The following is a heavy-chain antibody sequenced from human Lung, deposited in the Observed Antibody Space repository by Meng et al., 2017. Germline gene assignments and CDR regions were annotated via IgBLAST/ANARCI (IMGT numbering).Heavy chain of an antibody. J-gene: IGHJ4*02. CDR3: ASAMGNYVPATNEWTPSYFDY. Sequence: QVQLVQSGAEVKKPGSSVKVACKASGVTVSRYSFSWVRQAPGQGLEWMGRIIPILERANYAQKFQGRVTITADISTTTACMEMRSLRSEDTAVYYCASAMGNYVPATNEWTPSYFDYWGRGTLVTVSS. V-gene: IGHV1-69*02. D-gene: IGHD3-16*01. CDR1: GVTVSRYS. CDR2: IIPILERA.